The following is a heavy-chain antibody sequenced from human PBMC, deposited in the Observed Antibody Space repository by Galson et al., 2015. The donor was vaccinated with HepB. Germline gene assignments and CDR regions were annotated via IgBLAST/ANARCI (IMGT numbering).Heavy chain of an antibody. V-gene: IGHV3-74*01. CDR3: ARGDDDYVWGSYRRVTRGGGFDY. CDR1: GFTFSSYW. J-gene: IGHJ4*02. CDR2: INSDGSST. D-gene: IGHD3-16*02. Sequence: SLRLSCAASGFTFSSYWMHWVRQAPGKGLVWVSRINSDGSSTSYADSVKGRFTISRDNAKNTLYLQMNSLRAEDTAVYYCARGDDDYVWGSYRRVTRGGGFDYWGQGTLVTVSS.